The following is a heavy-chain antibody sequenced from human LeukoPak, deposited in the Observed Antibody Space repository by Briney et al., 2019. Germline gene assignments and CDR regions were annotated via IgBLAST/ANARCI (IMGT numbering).Heavy chain of an antibody. J-gene: IGHJ4*02. CDR1: GFTFSSYT. CDR3: VRVGDYYDSGGYQGFDY. CDR2: ISSSSYYI. V-gene: IGHV3-21*01. Sequence: GGSLRLSCAASGFTFSSYTMNWVRQAPGKGLEWVSSISSSSYYIYYADSVKGRFTISRDNAKNSVYLQMNSLRDEDTAVYYCVRVGDYYDSGGYQGFDYWGQGTLVTVSA. D-gene: IGHD3-22*01.